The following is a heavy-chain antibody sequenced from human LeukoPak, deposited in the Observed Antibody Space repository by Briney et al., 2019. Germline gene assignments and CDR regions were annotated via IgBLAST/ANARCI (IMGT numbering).Heavy chain of an antibody. V-gene: IGHV4-31*03. J-gene: IGHJ4*02. D-gene: IGHD3-10*01. CDR1: GVSISSGGYY. Sequence: PSETLSLTCTVSGVSISSGGYYWSWIRQHPGKGLEWIGYIYYSGSTYYNPSLKSRVTISVDTSKNQFSLKLSSVTAADTAVYYCARSPRILWFGELLHYFDYWGQGTLVTVSS. CDR3: ARSPRILWFGELLHYFDY. CDR2: IYYSGST.